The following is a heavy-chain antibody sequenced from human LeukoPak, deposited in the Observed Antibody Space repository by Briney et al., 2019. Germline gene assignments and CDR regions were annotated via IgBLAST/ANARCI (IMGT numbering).Heavy chain of an antibody. V-gene: IGHV3-7*01. CDR2: IKEDGSIQ. J-gene: IGHJ4*02. CDR3: ARDVWTGVAVSDY. CDR1: GFTFSSYW. D-gene: IGHD6-19*01. Sequence: PGGSLRLSCVASGFTFSSYWMTWVRQAPGKGLEWLANIKEDGSIQYYLDSVRGRFDISRGNGKTSVYLQLNSLSADDTAVYYCARDVWTGVAVSDYWGQGTLVTVSS.